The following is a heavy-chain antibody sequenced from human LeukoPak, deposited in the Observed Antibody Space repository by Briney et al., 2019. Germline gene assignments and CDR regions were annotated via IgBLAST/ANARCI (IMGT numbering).Heavy chain of an antibody. Sequence: GGSLRLSCAASGFTFSSYAVSWVRQAPGKGLEWVSAISGSGGSTYYADSVKGRFTISRDNSKNTLYLQMNSLRAEDTAVYYCAKDHDILTGYESWGQGTLVTVSS. CDR3: AKDHDILTGYES. J-gene: IGHJ4*02. V-gene: IGHV3-23*01. CDR1: GFTFSSYA. D-gene: IGHD3-9*01. CDR2: ISGSGGST.